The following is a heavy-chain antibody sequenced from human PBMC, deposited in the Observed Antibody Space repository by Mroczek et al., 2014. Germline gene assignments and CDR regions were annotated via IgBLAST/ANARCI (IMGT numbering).Heavy chain of an antibody. CDR3: AREWGVAGYYDSSGFQGDAFDI. J-gene: IGHJ3*02. Sequence: SGAEVKKPGASVKVSCKASGYTFTGHYMHWVRQAPGQGLEWMGWINPNSGGTNYAQKFQGRVTMTRDTSISTAYMELSRLRSDDTAVYYCAREWGVAGYYDSSGFQGDAFDIWGQGTMVTVSS. V-gene: IGHV1-2*02. D-gene: IGHD3-22*01. CDR2: INPNSGGT. CDR1: GYTFTGHY.